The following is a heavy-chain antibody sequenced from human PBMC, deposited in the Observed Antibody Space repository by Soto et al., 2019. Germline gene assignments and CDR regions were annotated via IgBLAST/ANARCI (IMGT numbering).Heavy chain of an antibody. J-gene: IGHJ4*02. CDR1: GGSISSGGYS. CDR2: IYQSGIT. V-gene: IGHV4-30-2*01. D-gene: IGHD3-3*01. Sequence: QLQLQESGSGLVKPSQTLSLTCAVSGGSISSGGYSWSWIRQQPVKGLGWIGYIYQSGITYYNPSLKSRVTISVDRSKNQFSLKLSSATAADTAVYYCARGPTFGRWGQGTLVTVSS. CDR3: ARGPTFGR.